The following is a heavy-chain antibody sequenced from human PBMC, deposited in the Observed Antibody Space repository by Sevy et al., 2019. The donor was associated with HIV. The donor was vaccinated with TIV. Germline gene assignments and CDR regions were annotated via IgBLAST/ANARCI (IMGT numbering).Heavy chain of an antibody. CDR2: INPNSGGT. CDR1: GYTFTGYY. V-gene: IGHV1-2*02. D-gene: IGHD2-15*01. J-gene: IGHJ4*02. CDR3: ASRPPYCSGGSCLGDY. Sequence: ASVKVSCKASGYTFTGYYMHWVRQAPGQGLDWMGWINPNSGGTNYTQKFQGRVTMTRDTSISTAYMELSRLRSDDTAVYYCASRPPYCSGGSCLGDYWGQGTLVTVSS.